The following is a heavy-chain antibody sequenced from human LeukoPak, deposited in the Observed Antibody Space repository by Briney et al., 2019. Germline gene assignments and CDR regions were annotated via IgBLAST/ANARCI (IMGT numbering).Heavy chain of an antibody. CDR1: GFTFSSYG. Sequence: GGSLRLSCAASGFTFSSYGMHWVRQAPGKGLEWVAVIWYDGSNKYYADSVKGRFTISRDNSKNTLYLQMNSLRAEDTAVYYCAKVIEVTMIVVVITTGPFDIWGQGTMVTVSS. CDR3: AKVIEVTMIVVVITTGPFDI. CDR2: IWYDGSNK. J-gene: IGHJ3*02. D-gene: IGHD3-22*01. V-gene: IGHV3-33*06.